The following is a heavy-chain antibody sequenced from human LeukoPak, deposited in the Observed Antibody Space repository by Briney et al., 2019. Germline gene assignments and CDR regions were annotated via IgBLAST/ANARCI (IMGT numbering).Heavy chain of an antibody. CDR1: SGSISSGGYY. CDR2: IYYSGST. J-gene: IGHJ5*02. D-gene: IGHD2-15*01. Sequence: SQTLSLTCTLSSGSISSGGYYCSWIRQHPGKGLEWLGYIYYSGSTYYNPSLKSRVTISVATYKNQFSLKLSSETAADTAVYYCARGGYCSGGSCYSITRLGFDPWGQGTLVTVSS. V-gene: IGHV4-31*03. CDR3: ARGGYCSGGSCYSITRLGFDP.